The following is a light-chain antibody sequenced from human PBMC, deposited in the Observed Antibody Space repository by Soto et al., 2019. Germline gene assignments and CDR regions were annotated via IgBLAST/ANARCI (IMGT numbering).Light chain of an antibody. Sequence: QAVLTQPASVSGSPGQSITISCTATSSDVGGYNYVSWYQQHPGKAPKLMIYDVSNRPSGVSNRFSGSKSGNTASLTISGLQAADEADYYCSSYTSXSTYVFGTGXKVTVL. CDR3: SSYTSXSTYV. V-gene: IGLV2-14*01. CDR2: DVS. CDR1: SSDVGGYNY. J-gene: IGLJ1*01.